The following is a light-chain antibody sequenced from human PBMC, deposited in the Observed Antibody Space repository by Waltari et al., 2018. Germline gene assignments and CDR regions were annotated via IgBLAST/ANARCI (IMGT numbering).Light chain of an antibody. J-gene: IGLJ3*02. CDR3: SSDTSSRSRV. V-gene: IGLV2-14*03. CDR1: SGDVGGLKF. CDR2: DVS. Sequence: QSALTQPASVSGSPGQSITISCTGTSGDVGGLKFVSWYQQYAGKAPKLIIFDVSNRPSVVSSRFSGSKSGNTASLTISGLQAEDEAYYVCSSDTSSRSRVFGGGTKVT.